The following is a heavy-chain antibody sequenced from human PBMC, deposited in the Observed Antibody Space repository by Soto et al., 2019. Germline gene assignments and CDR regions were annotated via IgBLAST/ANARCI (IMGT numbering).Heavy chain of an antibody. Sequence: PGGSLRLSCAASGFTFSDYYMSWIRQAPGKGLEWVSYISSSGSTIYYADSVKGRFTISRDNAKNSLYLQMNSLRAEDTAVYYCARDKRYCSGGSCAVWFDPWGQGTLVTVSS. CDR2: ISSSGSTI. CDR1: GFTFSDYY. CDR3: ARDKRYCSGGSCAVWFDP. D-gene: IGHD2-15*01. V-gene: IGHV3-11*01. J-gene: IGHJ5*02.